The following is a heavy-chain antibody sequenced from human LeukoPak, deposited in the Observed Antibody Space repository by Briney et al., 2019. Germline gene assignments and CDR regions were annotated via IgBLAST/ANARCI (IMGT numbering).Heavy chain of an antibody. Sequence: PGGSLRLSCAASGFTFSDYYMSWIRQAPGKGLEWVSYISSSGSTIYYADSVKGRFTISRDNAKNSLYLQMNSLRAEDTAVYYCATHLDGYNVYYFDYWGQGTLVTVSS. CDR2: ISSSGSTI. V-gene: IGHV3-11*01. CDR3: ATHLDGYNVYYFDY. CDR1: GFTFSDYY. J-gene: IGHJ4*02. D-gene: IGHD5-24*01.